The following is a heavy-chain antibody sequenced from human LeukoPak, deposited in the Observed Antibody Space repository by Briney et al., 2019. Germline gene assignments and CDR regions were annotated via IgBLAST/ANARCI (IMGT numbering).Heavy chain of an antibody. V-gene: IGHV1-2*02. CDR2: INPNSGGT. J-gene: IGHJ3*02. CDR1: GYTFTGYY. CDR3: ARDNELRVAPSAFDI. Sequence: GASVKVSCKASGYTFTGYYMHWVRQAPGQGLEWMGWINPNSGGTNYVQKFQGRVTMTRDTSISTAYMELSRLRSDDTAVYYCARDNELRVAPSAFDIWGQGTMVTVSS. D-gene: IGHD1-1*01.